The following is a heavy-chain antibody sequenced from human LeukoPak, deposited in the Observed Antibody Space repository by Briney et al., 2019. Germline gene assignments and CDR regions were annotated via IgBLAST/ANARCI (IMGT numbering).Heavy chain of an antibody. CDR2: INPNNGGT. Sequence: ASVKVSCKASGYTFTGYYMHWVRQAPGQGLEWMGWINPNNGGTNYAQKLQGRVTMTTDTSTSTAYMELRSLRSDDTAVYYCARDEIAVADPFDYWGQGTLVTVSS. J-gene: IGHJ4*02. V-gene: IGHV1-2*02. D-gene: IGHD6-19*01. CDR1: GYTFTGYY. CDR3: ARDEIAVADPFDY.